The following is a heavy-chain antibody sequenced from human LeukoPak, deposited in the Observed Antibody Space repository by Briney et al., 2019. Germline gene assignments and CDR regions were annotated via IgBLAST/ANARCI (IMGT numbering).Heavy chain of an antibody. J-gene: IGHJ4*02. CDR2: IRAYNGNT. CDR3: ARDWDYYDSSGYYHYFDY. D-gene: IGHD3-22*01. Sequence: ASVKVSCKASGYTFTSYGISWVRQAPGQGLEWMGWIRAYNGNTNYAQKLQGRVTMTTDTSTSTAYMELRSLRSDDTAVYYCARDWDYYDSSGYYHYFDYWGQGTLVTVSS. CDR1: GYTFTSYG. V-gene: IGHV1-18*01.